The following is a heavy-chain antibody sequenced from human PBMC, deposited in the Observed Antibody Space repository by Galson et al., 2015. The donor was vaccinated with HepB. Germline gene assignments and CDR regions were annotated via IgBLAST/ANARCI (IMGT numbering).Heavy chain of an antibody. Sequence: SLRLSCAASGFTFSSYSMNWVRQAPGKGLEWVSSISSSSSYIYYADSVKGRFTISRDNAKNSLYLQMNSLRAEDTAVYYCARAGGDLYWYFDLWGRGTLVTVSS. J-gene: IGHJ2*01. CDR3: ARAGGDLYWYFDL. CDR2: ISSSSSYI. V-gene: IGHV3-21*01. CDR1: GFTFSSYS. D-gene: IGHD2-21*02.